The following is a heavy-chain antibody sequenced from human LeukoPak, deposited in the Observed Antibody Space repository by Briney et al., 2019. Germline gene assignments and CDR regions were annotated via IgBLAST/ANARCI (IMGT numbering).Heavy chain of an antibody. V-gene: IGHV3-74*01. J-gene: IGHJ4*02. CDR1: GFTFSSYA. CDR2: INSDGSST. D-gene: IGHD5-18*01. CDR3: ARKAGGYSYGPLDY. Sequence: PGGSLRLSCAASGFTFSSYAMSWVRQAPGKGLVWVSRINSDGSSTSYADSVKGRFTISRDNAKNTLYLQMNSLRGEDTAVYYCARKAGGYSYGPLDYWGQGTLVTVSS.